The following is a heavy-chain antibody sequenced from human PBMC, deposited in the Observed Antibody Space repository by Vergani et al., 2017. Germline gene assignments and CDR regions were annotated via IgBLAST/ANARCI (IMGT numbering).Heavy chain of an antibody. J-gene: IGHJ1*01. Sequence: QVHLVESGGGVVQPGRSLRLSCVVSGFTSSYYGMHWVRQAPGKGLEWVAVISYDGTQKYYADSVKGRFTIPRDNSKSTLYLQMNSPRTEDTAVYYCATKSCGTPGCQIGYFREWGQGTLVTVSS. V-gene: IGHV3-30*03. CDR3: ATKSCGTPGCQIGYFRE. D-gene: IGHD1-1*01. CDR1: GFTSSYYG. CDR2: ISYDGTQK.